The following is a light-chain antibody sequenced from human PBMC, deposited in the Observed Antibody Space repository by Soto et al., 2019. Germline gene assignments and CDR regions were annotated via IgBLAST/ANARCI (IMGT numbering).Light chain of an antibody. CDR1: ESIDNW. CDR3: HQYDSYPRT. CDR2: AAS. J-gene: IGKJ1*01. Sequence: DIPMTQSPSTLSASVGDTVTITCRASESIDNWLAWYQQKPGKAPKLLIFAASTLVRGVPSRFSGRGSGTEFTLTISSLQADDYATYYCHQYDSYPRTFGQGTKV. V-gene: IGKV1-5*01.